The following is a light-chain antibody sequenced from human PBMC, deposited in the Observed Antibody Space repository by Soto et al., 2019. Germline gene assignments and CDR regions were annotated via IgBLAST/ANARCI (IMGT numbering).Light chain of an antibody. CDR3: QQRSNWLT. CDR2: DAS. Sequence: EIVLTQSPATLSLSPGERATLSCRASQSVSSYLAWYQQKPGQAPMLLIYDASNRATGIPARFSGSGSGTDFTLTLRILEPEYFAVYSCQQRSNWLTFGGGTKVEIK. CDR1: QSVSSY. J-gene: IGKJ4*01. V-gene: IGKV3-11*01.